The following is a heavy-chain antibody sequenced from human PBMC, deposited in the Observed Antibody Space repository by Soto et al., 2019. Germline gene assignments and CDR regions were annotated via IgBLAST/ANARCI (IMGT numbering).Heavy chain of an antibody. CDR2: ISTSGAYT. J-gene: IGHJ5*02. CDR1: GFTFSDYY. Sequence: GGSLRLSCAASGFTFSDYYMSWIRQSPGKGLEWISYISTSGAYTNYADSVKGRFTISRDNAKNSLYLQMNSLRAEDTAVYYCARDNGQRQLLINWFDPWGQGT. V-gene: IGHV3-11*05. CDR3: ARDNGQRQLLINWFDP. D-gene: IGHD2-2*01.